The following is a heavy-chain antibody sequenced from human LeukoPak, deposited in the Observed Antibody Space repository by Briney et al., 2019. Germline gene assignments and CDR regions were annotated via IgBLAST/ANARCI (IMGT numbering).Heavy chain of an antibody. D-gene: IGHD2-2*01. V-gene: IGHV3-23*01. Sequence: GGSLRLSCAASGFTFSSYSMNWVRQAPGKGLEWVSAISGSGGSTYYADSVKGRFTISRDNSKNTLYLQMNSLRAEDTAVYYCAKDQLLFWFDPWGQGTLVTVSS. CDR1: GFTFSSYS. CDR3: AKDQLLFWFDP. J-gene: IGHJ5*02. CDR2: ISGSGGST.